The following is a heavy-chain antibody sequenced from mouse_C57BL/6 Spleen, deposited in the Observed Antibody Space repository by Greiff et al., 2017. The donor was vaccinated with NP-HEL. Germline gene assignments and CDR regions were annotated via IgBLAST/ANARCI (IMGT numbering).Heavy chain of an antibody. Sequence: VQLKQSGPELVKPGASVKISCKASGYTFTDYYMNWVKQSHGKSLEWIGDINPNNGGTSYNQKFKGKATLTVDKSSSTAYMELRSLTSEDSAVYYCARFYYGSPTYYWGQGTTLTVSS. V-gene: IGHV1-26*01. CDR3: ARFYYGSPTYY. D-gene: IGHD1-1*01. CDR1: GYTFTDYY. J-gene: IGHJ2*01. CDR2: INPNNGGT.